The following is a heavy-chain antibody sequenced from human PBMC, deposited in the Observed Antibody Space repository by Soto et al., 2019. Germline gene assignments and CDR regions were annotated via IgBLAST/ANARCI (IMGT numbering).Heavy chain of an antibody. CDR2: ISHDGSGT. J-gene: IGHJ6*01. CDR3: GSGLEH. D-gene: IGHD3-3*01. Sequence: PVGSLRLSCASSVFTFSNYWMHCVRQFPGRWLVWVSRISHDGSGTSYADSVKGRFTISSDNAKNTVYLQINSLRAEATAVYYCGSGLEHWGHGTTVTVSS. V-gene: IGHV3-74*01. CDR1: VFTFSNYW.